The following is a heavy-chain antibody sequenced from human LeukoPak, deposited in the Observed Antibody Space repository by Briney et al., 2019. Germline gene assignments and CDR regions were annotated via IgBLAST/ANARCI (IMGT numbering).Heavy chain of an antibody. D-gene: IGHD3-22*01. CDR1: GYTFTSYD. V-gene: IGHV1-8*01. Sequence: PLASVKVSCRASGYTFTSYDINWVRQATGQGLEWMGWMNPNSGNTGYAQKFQGRVTMTWNTSISTAYLELSSLRSEDTAVYYCARAAPTYYYDTSGYLIDYWGQGILVTVSS. CDR3: ARAAPTYYYDTSGYLIDY. CDR2: MNPNSGNT. J-gene: IGHJ4*02.